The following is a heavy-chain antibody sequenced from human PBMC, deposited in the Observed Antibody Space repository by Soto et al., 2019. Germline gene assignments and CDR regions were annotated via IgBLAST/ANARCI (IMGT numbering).Heavy chain of an antibody. V-gene: IGHV2-5*02. CDR2: IYWDEDK. CDR1: GFSLSTRGVA. J-gene: IGHJ4*02. Sequence: QITLKESGPTLVKPTQTLTLTCTFSGFSLSTRGVAVGWFRPPPGKALEWLALIYWDEDKWYSPSLKSRLTITDDTSKNQVVLTMTSMDPVDTATYYCAHRPRGYAYYFDYWGQGTLVTVSS. D-gene: IGHD5-12*01. CDR3: AHRPRGYAYYFDY.